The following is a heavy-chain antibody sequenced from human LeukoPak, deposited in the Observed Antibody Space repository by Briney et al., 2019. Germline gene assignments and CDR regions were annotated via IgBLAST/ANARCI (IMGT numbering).Heavy chain of an antibody. Sequence: PSQTLSLTCTVSGNSISSGDNYWSWIRQPAGKGLEWIGRIYTSGSTNYNPSLKSRVTISVDTSKNQFSLKLSSVTAADTAVYYCARRYGSGSYFGWYFDLWGRGTLVTVSS. CDR3: ARRYGSGSYFGWYFDL. V-gene: IGHV4-61*02. CDR2: IYTSGST. D-gene: IGHD3-10*01. CDR1: GNSISSGDNY. J-gene: IGHJ2*01.